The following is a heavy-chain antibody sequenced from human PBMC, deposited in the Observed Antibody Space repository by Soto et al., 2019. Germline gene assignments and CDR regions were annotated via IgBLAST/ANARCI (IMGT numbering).Heavy chain of an antibody. J-gene: IGHJ6*02. V-gene: IGHV1-69*12. Sequence: QVQLVQSGAAVKKPGSSVKVSCKASGGTFSSYAISWVRQAPGQGLEWMGGIIPIFGTANYAQKFQGRVTITADESTSTAYMELSSLRSEDTAVYYCARSPYYYGSGPVDYYYGMDVWGQGTTVTVSS. CDR2: IIPIFGTA. D-gene: IGHD3-10*01. CDR1: GGTFSSYA. CDR3: ARSPYYYGSGPVDYYYGMDV.